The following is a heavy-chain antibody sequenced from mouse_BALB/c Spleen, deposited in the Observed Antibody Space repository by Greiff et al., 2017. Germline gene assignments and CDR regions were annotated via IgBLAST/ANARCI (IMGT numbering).Heavy chain of an antibody. D-gene: IGHD2-14*01. CDR3: ARWYYRYEGTYFDY. CDR1: GYSITSDYA. Sequence: DVQLQESGPGLVKPSQSLSLTCTVTGYSITSDYAWNWIRQFPGNKLEWMGYISYSGSTSYNPSLKSRISITRDTSKNQFFLQLNSVTTEDTATYYCARWYYRYEGTYFDYWGQGTTLTVSS. J-gene: IGHJ2*01. V-gene: IGHV3-2*02. CDR2: ISYSGST.